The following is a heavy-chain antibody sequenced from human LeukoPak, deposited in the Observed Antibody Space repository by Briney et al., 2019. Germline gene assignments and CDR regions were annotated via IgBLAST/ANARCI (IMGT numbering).Heavy chain of an antibody. J-gene: IGHJ4*02. Sequence: GGSLRLSCAASGCTFSSYAMSWVRQAPGKGLEWVSSISNSGGRTFYTDSVKGRFTISRDNSKITLYLQMNSLRAEDTAVYYCAKSYNGYESKPDYWGQGTLVTVSS. CDR3: AKSYNGYESKPDY. V-gene: IGHV3-23*01. CDR1: GCTFSSYA. D-gene: IGHD5-12*01. CDR2: ISNSGGRT.